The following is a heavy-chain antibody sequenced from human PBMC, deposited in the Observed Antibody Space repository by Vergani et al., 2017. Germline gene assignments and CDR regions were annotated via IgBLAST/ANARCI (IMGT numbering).Heavy chain of an antibody. V-gene: IGHV3-30*18. Sequence: QVQLVESGGGVVQPGRSLRLSCAASGFTFSSYGMHWVRQAPGKGLEWVAVISYDGSNKYYADSVKGRFTLSRNNSKNTLYLQMNSLRAAYTAVYYCAKDGSAVAPLLVGGLDPWGQGTLVTVS. J-gene: IGHJ5*02. CDR3: AKDGSAVAPLLVGGLDP. CDR2: ISYDGSNK. D-gene: IGHD6-19*01. CDR1: GFTFSSYG.